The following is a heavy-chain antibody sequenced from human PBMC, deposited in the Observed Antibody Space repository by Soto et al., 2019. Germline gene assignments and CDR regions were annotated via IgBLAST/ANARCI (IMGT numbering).Heavy chain of an antibody. CDR1: GGSISSGGYS. Sequence: SGTLSLTCAVSGGSISSGGYSWSWIRQPPGKGLEWIGYIYHSGSTYYNPSLKSRVTISVDRSKNQFSLKLSSVTAADTAVYYCARVRPFGGWFDPWGQGTLVTVSS. CDR2: IYHSGST. D-gene: IGHD2-15*01. V-gene: IGHV4-30-2*01. J-gene: IGHJ5*02. CDR3: ARVRPFGGWFDP.